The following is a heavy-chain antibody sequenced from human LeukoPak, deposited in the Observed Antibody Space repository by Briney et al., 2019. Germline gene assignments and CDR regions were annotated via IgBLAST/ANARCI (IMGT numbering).Heavy chain of an antibody. V-gene: IGHV4-34*01. CDR3: ARGSSKNTHPYHYVWGSYRYGYFDY. CDR1: GGSFSGYY. Sequence: PSETLSLTCAVYGGSFSGYYWSWIRQPPGKGLEWIGEINHSGSTNYNPSLKSRVTISVDTSKNQFSLKLSSVTAADTAVYYCARGSSKNTHPYHYVWGSYRYGYFDYWGQGTLVTVSS. D-gene: IGHD3-16*02. CDR2: INHSGST. J-gene: IGHJ4*02.